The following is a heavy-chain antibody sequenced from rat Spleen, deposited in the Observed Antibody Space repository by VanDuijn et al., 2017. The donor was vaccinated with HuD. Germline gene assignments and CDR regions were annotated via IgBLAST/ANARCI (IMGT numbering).Heavy chain of an antibody. Sequence: EVKLVESGGGLVQPGRSLKLSCAASGFTFSDYNMAWVRQAPKKGLEWVATISYDGSSTYYRDSVKGRFTISRDNAKSTLYLQMDSLRSEDTATYYCARHGTINTLVSYYFDYWGQGDMVTVSS. V-gene: IGHV5-7*01. J-gene: IGHJ2*01. CDR2: ISYDGSST. CDR1: GFTFSDYN. CDR3: ARHGTINTLVSYYFDY. D-gene: IGHD1-1*01.